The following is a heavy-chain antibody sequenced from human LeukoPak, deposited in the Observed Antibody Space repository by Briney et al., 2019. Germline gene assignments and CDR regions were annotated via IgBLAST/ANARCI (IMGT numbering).Heavy chain of an antibody. V-gene: IGHV5-51*01. J-gene: IGHJ4*02. CDR3: ARPTHDYGDYVDY. CDR1: GYSFTSYW. D-gene: IGHD4-17*01. CDR2: IYPGDSDT. Sequence: GESLKISCKGSGYSFTSYWIGWVRQMPGQGLEWMGIIYPGDSDTRYSPSFQGQVTISADKSISTAYLQWSSLKASDTAMYYCARPTHDYGDYVDYWGQGTLVTVSS.